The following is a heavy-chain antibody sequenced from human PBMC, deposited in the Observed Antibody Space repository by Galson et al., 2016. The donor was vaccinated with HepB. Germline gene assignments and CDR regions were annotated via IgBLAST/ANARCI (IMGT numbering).Heavy chain of an antibody. CDR2: INLSAGSI. Sequence: SVKVSCKASGYTFTDYYLHWVRQAPGQGLEWMGMINLSAGSIRYAQEIQGRVTMTRNTSTTTVYMELSSLKSEDTAVYYCASGQLPPTNYDFAYWGQGALVTVSS. V-gene: IGHV1-46*01. CDR1: GYTFTDYY. CDR3: ASGQLPPTNYDFAY. D-gene: IGHD2-2*01. J-gene: IGHJ4*02.